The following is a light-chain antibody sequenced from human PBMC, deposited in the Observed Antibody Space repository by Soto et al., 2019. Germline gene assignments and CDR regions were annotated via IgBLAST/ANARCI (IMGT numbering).Light chain of an antibody. V-gene: IGLV2-23*01. CDR1: SSDVGSYNL. CDR2: EGS. CDR3: CSYAGSRV. Sequence: QSALTQPPSVSGSPGQSITISCTGTSSDVGSYNLVSWYQQHPGKAPKLMIYEGSKRPSGVSNRFSGSKSGNTASLTISGLQAEDEADYSCCSYAGSRVFGGGTKLTVL. J-gene: IGLJ3*02.